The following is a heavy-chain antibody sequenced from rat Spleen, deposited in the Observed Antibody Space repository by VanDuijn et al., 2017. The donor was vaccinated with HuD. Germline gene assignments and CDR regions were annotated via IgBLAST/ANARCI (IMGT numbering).Heavy chain of an antibody. CDR3: ARQRDSRDYVMDA. Sequence: EVQLVESGGGLVQPGRSLKLSCAASGFTFSDYYMAWVRQAPKKGLEWVASISYEGSSTYYGDSVKGRFTISRDNAKSTLYLQMNSLRSEDTATYYCARQRDSRDYVMDAWGQGASVTVSS. J-gene: IGHJ4*01. CDR1: GFTFSDYY. D-gene: IGHD1-11*01. CDR2: ISYEGSST. V-gene: IGHV5-22*01.